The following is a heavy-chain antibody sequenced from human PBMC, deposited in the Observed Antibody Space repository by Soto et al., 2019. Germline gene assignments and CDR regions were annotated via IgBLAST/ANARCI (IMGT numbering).Heavy chain of an antibody. Sequence: GGSVRLSCAASGFTFSSYAMSWVRQAPGKGLEWVSAISGSGGSTYYADSVKGRFTISRDNSKNTLYLQMNSLRAEDTAVYYCAKVVRWFGEPNGPTYYFDYWGQGTLVTVSS. D-gene: IGHD3-10*01. J-gene: IGHJ4*02. CDR3: AKVVRWFGEPNGPTYYFDY. CDR1: GFTFSSYA. CDR2: ISGSGGST. V-gene: IGHV3-23*01.